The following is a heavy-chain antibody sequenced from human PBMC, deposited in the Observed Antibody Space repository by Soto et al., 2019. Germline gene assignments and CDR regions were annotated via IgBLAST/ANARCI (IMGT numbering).Heavy chain of an antibody. V-gene: IGHV4-39*01. Sequence: QLQLQESGPGLVKPSETLSLTCTVSGGSISSSSYYWGWIRQPPGKGLEWIGSIYYSGSTYYNPSLKSRVTISVDTSKNQFSPKLSSVTAADTAVYYCARQRGDVYYGSGSSQYYYGMDVWGQGTTVTVSS. CDR1: GGSISSSSYY. D-gene: IGHD3-10*01. CDR2: IYYSGST. CDR3: ARQRGDVYYGSGSSQYYYGMDV. J-gene: IGHJ6*02.